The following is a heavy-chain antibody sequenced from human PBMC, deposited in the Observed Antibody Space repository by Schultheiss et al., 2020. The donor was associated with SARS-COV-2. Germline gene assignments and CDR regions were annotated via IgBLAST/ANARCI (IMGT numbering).Heavy chain of an antibody. CDR2: ISWNSGSI. V-gene: IGHV3-9*01. Sequence: GGSLRLSCAASGFTFDDYAMHWVRQAPGKGLEWVSGISWNSGSIGYADSVKGRFTISRDSARNSLYLQMNSLRDEDTAVYFCARDRKIVGATSAYSGLDVWGQGTTVTVSS. CDR3: ARDRKIVGATSAYSGLDV. CDR1: GFTFDDYA. D-gene: IGHD1-26*01. J-gene: IGHJ6*02.